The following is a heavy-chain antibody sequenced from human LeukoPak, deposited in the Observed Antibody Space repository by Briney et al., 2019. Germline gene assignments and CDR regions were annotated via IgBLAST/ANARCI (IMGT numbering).Heavy chain of an antibody. D-gene: IGHD4-17*01. CDR2: ISASGSGT. CDR1: GFTFNNYA. J-gene: IGHJ4*02. V-gene: IGHV3-23*01. Sequence: GGSLRLSCAASGFTFNNYAMNWVRQAPGKGLEWVSAISASGSGTHYVDSVKGRFTISRDNSKNTLYLQMNSLRAEDTGIYYCAKDRGREYGDTKRGFDYWGQGTLVTVSS. CDR3: AKDRGREYGDTKRGFDY.